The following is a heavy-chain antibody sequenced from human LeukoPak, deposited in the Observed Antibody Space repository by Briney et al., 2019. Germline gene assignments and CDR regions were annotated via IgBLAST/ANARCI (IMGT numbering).Heavy chain of an antibody. J-gene: IGHJ4*02. V-gene: IGHV4-39*01. CDR1: GGSVSSSSYY. D-gene: IGHD6-19*01. Sequence: SETLSLTCTVSGGSVSSSSYYGGWIRQPPGKGLEGIGSLYYSGRTYYNPSLKSQVTISVDTSKNQFSLKLTSVTAADTAVYYCARGVYNNGWYNFDYWGQGTLVTVSS. CDR2: LYYSGRT. CDR3: ARGVYNNGWYNFDY.